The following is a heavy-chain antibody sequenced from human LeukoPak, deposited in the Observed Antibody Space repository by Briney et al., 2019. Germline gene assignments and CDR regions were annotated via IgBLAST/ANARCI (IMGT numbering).Heavy chain of an antibody. Sequence: GGSLRLSCAASGFSVSSKYMSWVRQAPGKGLEWVSIIYSDGNTDYADSVKGRFTISRDSSKNTLYLQMNSLRAEDTAVYHCARGVGFWSGRKSNWFDPWGQGTLVTVSS. CDR3: ARGVGFWSGRKSNWFDP. J-gene: IGHJ5*02. D-gene: IGHD3-3*01. V-gene: IGHV3-66*01. CDR2: IYSDGNT. CDR1: GFSVSSKY.